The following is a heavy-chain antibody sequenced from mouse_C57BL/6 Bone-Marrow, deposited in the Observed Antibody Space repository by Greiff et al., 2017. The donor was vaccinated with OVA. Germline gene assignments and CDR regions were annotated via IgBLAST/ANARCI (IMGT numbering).Heavy chain of an antibody. J-gene: IGHJ2*01. V-gene: IGHV1-64*01. Sequence: QVQLQQSGAELVKPGASVKLSCKASGYTFTSYWMHWVKQRPGQGLEWIGMIHPNSGSTNYNEKFKSKATLTVDKSSSTAYMQLSSLTSEDSAVYYCARLFTTVVAVDYWGQGTTLTVSS. D-gene: IGHD1-1*01. CDR1: GYTFTSYW. CDR2: IHPNSGST. CDR3: ARLFTTVVAVDY.